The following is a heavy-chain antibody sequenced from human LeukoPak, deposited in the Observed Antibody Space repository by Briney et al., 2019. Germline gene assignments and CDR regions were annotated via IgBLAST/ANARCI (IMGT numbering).Heavy chain of an antibody. CDR1: GYTFTSYY. Sequence: ASVKVSCKASGYTFTSYYMHWVRQAPGQGLEWMGIINPSGGSTSYAQKFQGRVTMTRDTSMSTVYMELSSLRSEDTAVYYCARDREFVDYAFDIWGQGTMVTVSS. CDR3: ARDREFVDYAFDI. CDR2: INPSGGST. J-gene: IGHJ3*02. D-gene: IGHD3-10*01. V-gene: IGHV1-46*01.